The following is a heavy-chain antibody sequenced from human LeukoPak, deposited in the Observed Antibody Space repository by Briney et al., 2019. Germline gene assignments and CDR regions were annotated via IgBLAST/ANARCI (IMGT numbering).Heavy chain of an antibody. CDR1: GGSFCGYY. D-gene: IGHD3-22*01. CDR2: INHSGST. CDR3: ARARWLDY. V-gene: IGHV4-34*01. J-gene: IGHJ4*02. Sequence: PSETLSLTCAVYGGSFCGYYWSWIRQPPGKGLEWIGEINHSGSTNYNPSLKSRVTISVDTSKNQFSLKLSSVTAADTAVYYCARARWLDYWGQGTLVTVSS.